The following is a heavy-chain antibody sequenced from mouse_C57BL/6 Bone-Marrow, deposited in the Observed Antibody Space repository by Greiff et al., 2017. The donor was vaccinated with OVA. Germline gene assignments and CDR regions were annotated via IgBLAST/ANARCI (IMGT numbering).Heavy chain of an antibody. CDR3: ARNGDGYDAMDD. J-gene: IGHJ4*01. CDR2: IDPSDSYT. V-gene: IGHV1-59*01. D-gene: IGHD2-3*01. CDR1: GYTFTSYW. Sequence: QVQLQQPGAELVRPGTSVKLSCKASGYTFTSYWMHWVKQRPGQGLEWIGVIDPSDSYTNYNQKFTGKATLTVDTSSSTADMQISSRTSEDSAVYYCARNGDGYDAMDDWGQGTSVTVSS.